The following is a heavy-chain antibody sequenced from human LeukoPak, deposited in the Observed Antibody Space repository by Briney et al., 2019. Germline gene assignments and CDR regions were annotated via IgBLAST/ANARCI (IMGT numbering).Heavy chain of an antibody. D-gene: IGHD5-18*01. V-gene: IGHV1-69*04. CDR3: ARSKDQVYSYVLAGPYYYYGMDV. Sequence: SVKVSFKASGYNFNTYGISWVRQAPGQGLEWMGRIIPILGIANYAQKFQGRVTITADKSTSTAYMELSSLRSEDTAVYYCARSKDQVYSYVLAGPYYYYGMDVWGQGTTVTVSS. CDR1: GYNFNTYG. J-gene: IGHJ6*02. CDR2: IIPILGIA.